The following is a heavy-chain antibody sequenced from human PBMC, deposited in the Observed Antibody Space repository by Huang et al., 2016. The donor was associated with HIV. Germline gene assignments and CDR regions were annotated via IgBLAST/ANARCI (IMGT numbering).Heavy chain of an antibody. Sequence: VESGGRSVQPGGSIKLSCVGSTFTFGADWMSWVRQPPGKGVELMANMKKDESEKYYVDSVKGRFNISRDNARKVLFLEMDDLRVEDTAIYFCATKTAGMDIWGQGTTVTVS. D-gene: IGHD1-7*01. J-gene: IGHJ6*02. CDR1: TFTFGADW. V-gene: IGHV3-7*01. CDR2: MKKDESEK. CDR3: ATKTAGMDI.